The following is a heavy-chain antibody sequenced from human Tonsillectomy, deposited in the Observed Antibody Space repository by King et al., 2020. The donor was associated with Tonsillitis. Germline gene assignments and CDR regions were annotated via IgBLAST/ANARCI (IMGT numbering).Heavy chain of an antibody. CDR2: ISYDGSNK. Sequence: VQLVESGGGVVQPGRSLRLSCAASGFTFSSYGMHWVRQAPGKGLEWVAVISYDGSNKYYADSVKGRFTISRDNFKNTLYLQMNSLRAEDTAVYYCAKNSGSSHFDYWGQGTLVTVSS. V-gene: IGHV3-30*18. J-gene: IGHJ4*02. CDR3: AKNSGSSHFDY. D-gene: IGHD1-26*01. CDR1: GFTFSSYG.